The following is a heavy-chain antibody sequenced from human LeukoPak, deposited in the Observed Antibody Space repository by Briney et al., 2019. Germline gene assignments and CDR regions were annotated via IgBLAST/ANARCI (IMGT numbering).Heavy chain of an antibody. V-gene: IGHV3-15*01. Sequence: GGSLRLSCAASGFTFSNAWMSWVRQAPGKGLEWVGRIKSKTDGGTTDYAASVKGRFTISRDDSKNTLYLQMNSLKTEDTAVYYCTTDTADDFWSGYSQYYFDYWGQGTLVTVSS. D-gene: IGHD3-3*01. CDR3: TTDTADDFWSGYSQYYFDY. CDR2: IKSKTDGGTT. CDR1: GFTFSNAW. J-gene: IGHJ4*02.